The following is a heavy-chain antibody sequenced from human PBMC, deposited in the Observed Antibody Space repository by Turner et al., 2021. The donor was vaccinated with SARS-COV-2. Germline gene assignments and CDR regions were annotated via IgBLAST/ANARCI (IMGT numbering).Heavy chain of an antibody. V-gene: IGHV3-30*18. CDR3: AKAETYSSGWSGGRSYYYYYMDV. D-gene: IGHD6-19*01. Sequence: QVQLVESGGGVVQPGRSLRLPCAASGFTFSSYGMPWVRQAPGKGLEWVAVISNDGSNKYYADSVKGRFTISRDNSKNTLYLQMNSLRAEDTAVYYCAKAETYSSGWSGGRSYYYYYMDVWGKGTTVTVSS. J-gene: IGHJ6*03. CDR1: GFTFSSYG. CDR2: ISNDGSNK.